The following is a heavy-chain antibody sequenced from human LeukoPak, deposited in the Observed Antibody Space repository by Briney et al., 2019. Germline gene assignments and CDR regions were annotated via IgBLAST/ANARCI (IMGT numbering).Heavy chain of an antibody. CDR1: GFTYDGYA. Sequence: PGGSLRLSCAASGFTYDGYAMHWVRQAPGEGLEWVAGISWDSETISCADSVKGRFTISRDNAKNSLYLQMNSLRTEDTALYYCAKVGPSDYDFWSGYQFDYWGQGTLVTVSS. J-gene: IGHJ4*02. CDR3: AKVGPSDYDFWSGYQFDY. V-gene: IGHV3-9*01. CDR2: ISWDSETI. D-gene: IGHD3-3*01.